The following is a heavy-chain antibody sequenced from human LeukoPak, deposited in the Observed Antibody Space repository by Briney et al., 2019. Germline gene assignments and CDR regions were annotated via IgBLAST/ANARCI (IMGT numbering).Heavy chain of an antibody. V-gene: IGHV3-74*01. CDR3: ARGGIDFWGGYQFDH. CDR2: INSDGYST. J-gene: IGHJ4*02. D-gene: IGHD3-3*01. CDR1: GFSFSGYW. Sequence: GGSLRLSCEASGFSFSGYWMHWVRQAPGKGLVWVSRINSDGYSTTYADSVKGRLSTSRDNAKNTLFLRMNSLRVEDTAVYYCARGGIDFWGGYQFDHWGQGIPVIVSS.